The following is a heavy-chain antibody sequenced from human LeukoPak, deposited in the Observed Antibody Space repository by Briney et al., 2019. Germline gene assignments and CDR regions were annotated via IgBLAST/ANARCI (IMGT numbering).Heavy chain of an antibody. CDR3: ARLTLTGVGGRGWFDS. V-gene: IGHV4-39*02. J-gene: IGHJ5*01. CDR2: LPCGENVADRGIP. Sequence: SETLSLTCFVSGDSITNSGWSRGWVGQPPGKGLEWIGTLPCGENVADRGIPSYNPSLTSRVTLSADTSKNHLSLTVNSVTAADTASYYCARLTLTGVGGRGWFDSWGQGALVIVSS. D-gene: IGHD3-3*01. CDR1: GDSITNSGWS.